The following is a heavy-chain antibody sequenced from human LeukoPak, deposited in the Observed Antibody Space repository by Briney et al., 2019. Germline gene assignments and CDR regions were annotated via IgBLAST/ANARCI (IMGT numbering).Heavy chain of an antibody. D-gene: IGHD3-16*01. V-gene: IGHV3-53*01. Sequence: GGSLRLSCAASGFTVSSNYMTWVRQAPGKGLEWVSVIYRGGSTYYADSVKGRFTISRDNYKNTQALQMNSLRAEDTAVYYCAKDDDWGRYKHWGQGTLVTVSS. CDR2: IYRGGST. CDR3: AKDDDWGRYKH. CDR1: GFTVSSNY. J-gene: IGHJ1*01.